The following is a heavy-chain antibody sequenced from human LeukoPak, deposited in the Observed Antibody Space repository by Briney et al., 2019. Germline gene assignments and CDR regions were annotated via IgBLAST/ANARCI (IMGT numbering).Heavy chain of an antibody. CDR1: GFTVSSNY. CDR3: ARSPYGSSNNRYFDY. V-gene: IGHV3-53*01. CDR2: IYSGGST. D-gene: IGHD3-10*01. J-gene: IGHJ4*02. Sequence: QPGGSLRLSCAASGFTVSSNYMSWVRQAPGKGLEWVSVIYSGGSTYYADSVKGRFTISRDNSKNTLYLQMNSLRAEDTAVYYCARSPYGSSNNRYFDYWGQGTLVTVSS.